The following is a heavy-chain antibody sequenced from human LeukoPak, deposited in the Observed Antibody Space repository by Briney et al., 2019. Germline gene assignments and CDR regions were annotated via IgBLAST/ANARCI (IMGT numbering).Heavy chain of an antibody. CDR3: ARGPSIAARYDAFDI. Sequence: GGSLRLSCAASEFTFTSYESNWVRQAPGKGLEWVSYISSSGNTISYAESVKGRFTISRDNAKNSLYLKVSSLRAEDTAVYYCARGPSIAARYDAFDIWGQGTMVTVSS. D-gene: IGHD6-6*01. V-gene: IGHV3-48*03. CDR1: EFTFTSYE. CDR2: ISSSGNTI. J-gene: IGHJ3*02.